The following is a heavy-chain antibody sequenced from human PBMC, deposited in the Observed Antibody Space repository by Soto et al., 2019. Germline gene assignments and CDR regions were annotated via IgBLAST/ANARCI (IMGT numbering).Heavy chain of an antibody. D-gene: IGHD1-1*01. CDR3: ARPTRHYNWNDAGAFDI. J-gene: IGHJ3*02. Sequence: QVQLVESGGGVVQPGRSLRLSCAASGFTFSSYAMHWVRQAPGKGLEWVAVISYDGSNKYYADSVKGRFTISRDNSKNTLYLQMNSLRAEDTAVYYCARPTRHYNWNDAGAFDIWGQGTMVTVSS. CDR2: ISYDGSNK. CDR1: GFTFSSYA. V-gene: IGHV3-30-3*01.